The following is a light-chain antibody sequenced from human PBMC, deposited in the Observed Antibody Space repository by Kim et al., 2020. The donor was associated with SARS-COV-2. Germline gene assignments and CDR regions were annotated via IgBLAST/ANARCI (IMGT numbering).Light chain of an antibody. V-gene: IGLV2-14*03. Sequence: QSDLTQPASVSGSPGQSITISCTGTSSDVGGYNFVSWYQQHPAKAPKLMIYDVSNRPSGVSNRFSGSKSGNTASLTISGLQAEDEADYYCSSYTSSSTWVFGGGTQLTVL. CDR3: SSYTSSSTWV. CDR2: DVS. J-gene: IGLJ3*02. CDR1: SSDVGGYNF.